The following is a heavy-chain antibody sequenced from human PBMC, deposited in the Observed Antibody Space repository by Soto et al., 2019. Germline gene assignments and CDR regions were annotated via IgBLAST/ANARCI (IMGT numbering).Heavy chain of an antibody. CDR1: GGSISSYY. J-gene: IGHJ4*02. CDR2: IYYSGST. CDR3: ARDGANYDFDAALRLFDY. V-gene: IGHV4-59*01. Sequence: SETLSLTCTVSGGSISSYYWSWIRQPPGKGLEWIGYIYYSGSTNYNPSLKSRVTISVDTSKNQFSLKLSSVTAADTAVYYCARDGANYDFDAALRLFDYWGQGTLVTVSS. D-gene: IGHD3-3*01.